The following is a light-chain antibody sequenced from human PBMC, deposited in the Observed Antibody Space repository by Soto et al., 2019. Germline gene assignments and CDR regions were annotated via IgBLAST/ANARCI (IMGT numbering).Light chain of an antibody. V-gene: IGKV1-12*01. J-gene: IGKJ4*01. Sequence: DIQMTQSPSFVSASIGDRVTITCRASQGIGSWLAWYQQVPGRAPRLLIFPASPFQSGVSSRFRGSGSGTEFTLTITSLQPVDFATYFCLQANNFPVTFGEGTKVEMK. CDR3: LQANNFPVT. CDR1: QGIGSW. CDR2: PAS.